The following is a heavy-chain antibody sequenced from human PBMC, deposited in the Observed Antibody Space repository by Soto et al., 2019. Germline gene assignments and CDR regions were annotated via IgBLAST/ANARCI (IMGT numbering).Heavy chain of an antibody. V-gene: IGHV1-2*02. Sequence: ASVKVSCKASGYTFTGHYMHWVRQAPGQGPERMGEIGPASGDTRYAQEFQGRVTRTRDTSITTVYMELNNLSPGDTAVYYCGRGRSGQLVVFYWGQGTPVTVSS. J-gene: IGHJ4*02. CDR3: GRGRSGQLVVFY. D-gene: IGHD3-10*01. CDR1: GYTFTGHY. CDR2: IGPASGDT.